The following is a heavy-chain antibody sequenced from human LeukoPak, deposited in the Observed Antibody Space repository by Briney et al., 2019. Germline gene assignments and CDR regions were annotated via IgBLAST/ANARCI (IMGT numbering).Heavy chain of an antibody. CDR2: IYYSGRT. CDR3: ARCYDSASDSFDI. Sequence: SQTLSLTCTVSGGSLSSGDYYWSWLRQPPGKGWEWSGYIYYSGRTYYNPSLKIRVTISVDTAKIHFSLNLSSVTAADTAVYYCARCYDSASDSFDIWGQGTMVTVSS. J-gene: IGHJ3*02. D-gene: IGHD3-22*01. V-gene: IGHV4-30-4*08. CDR1: GGSLSSGDYY.